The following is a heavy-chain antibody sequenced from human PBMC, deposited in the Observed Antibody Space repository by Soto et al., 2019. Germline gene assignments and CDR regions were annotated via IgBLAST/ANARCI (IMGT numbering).Heavy chain of an antibody. V-gene: IGHV1-18*01. D-gene: IGHD4-17*01. CDR2: ISAYNGNT. CDR1: GYTFTSYG. Sequence: QVPLVQSGAEVKKPGASVKVSCKASGYTFTSYGISWVRQAPGQGLEWMGWISAYNGNTNYAQKLQGRVTMTTDTSTSTAYMELRSLRSDDTAVYYCARALTMTTYPEYFQHWGQGTLVTVSS. J-gene: IGHJ1*01. CDR3: ARALTMTTYPEYFQH.